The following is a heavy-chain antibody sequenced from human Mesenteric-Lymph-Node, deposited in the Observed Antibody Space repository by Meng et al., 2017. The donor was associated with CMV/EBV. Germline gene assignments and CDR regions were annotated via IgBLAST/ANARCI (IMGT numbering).Heavy chain of an antibody. V-gene: IGHV1-18*01. D-gene: IGHD3-3*01. J-gene: IGHJ4*02. CDR3: ASTASDDFWSGYYLHY. Sequence: YTFNSYGISWVRRAPGQGLEWMGWISAYNGKTKYSHEFQGRVTMTRDTSTSTLYMELRSLRSDDTAVYYCASTASDDFWSGYYLHYWGQGTLVTVSS. CDR1: YTFNSYG. CDR2: ISAYNGKT.